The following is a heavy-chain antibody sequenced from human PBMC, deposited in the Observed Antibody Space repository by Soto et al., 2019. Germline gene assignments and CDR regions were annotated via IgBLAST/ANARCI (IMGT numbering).Heavy chain of an antibody. V-gene: IGHV3-30-3*01. CDR3: ARSRNGAVPDSIKF. CDR1: GFTFSRYA. J-gene: IGHJ4*02. CDR2: ISRDVSSK. Sequence: PGGSLRLSCAASGFTFSRYAMHWVRQAPGEGLEWVAVISRDVSSKYYGDSVKGRFTVSRDNSNNTLYLSMTSLRPDDTAVFYCARSRNGAVPDSIKFWGQGTPVTVSS. D-gene: IGHD2-8*01.